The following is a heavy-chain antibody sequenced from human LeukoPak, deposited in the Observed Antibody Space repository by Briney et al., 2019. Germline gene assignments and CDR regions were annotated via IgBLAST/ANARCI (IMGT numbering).Heavy chain of an antibody. Sequence: SETLSLTCTVSGGSISSSSYYWGWIRQPPGKGLEWIGSIYYSGSTYYNPSLKSRVTISVDTSKNQFSLKLSSVTAADTAVYYCARGGGIAVDYWGQGTLVTVSS. CDR3: ARGGGIAVDY. D-gene: IGHD6-13*01. V-gene: IGHV4-39*07. CDR1: GGSISSSSYY. J-gene: IGHJ4*02. CDR2: IYYSGST.